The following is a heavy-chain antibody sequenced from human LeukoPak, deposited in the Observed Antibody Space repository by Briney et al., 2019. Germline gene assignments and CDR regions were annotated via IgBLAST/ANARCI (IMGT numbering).Heavy chain of an antibody. CDR1: GYSISRGYS. J-gene: IGHJ4*02. CDR2: IYHSGST. Sequence: SETLSLTCTVSGYSISRGYSWGWIRQPTGKGLEWIGNIYHSGSTNYSPSLKSRVTISVDTSKNQFSLKLSSVTAADTAVYFCAREDYYNSGGYYLDYWGQGTLVTVSS. CDR3: AREDYYNSGGYYLDY. V-gene: IGHV4-38-2*02. D-gene: IGHD3-22*01.